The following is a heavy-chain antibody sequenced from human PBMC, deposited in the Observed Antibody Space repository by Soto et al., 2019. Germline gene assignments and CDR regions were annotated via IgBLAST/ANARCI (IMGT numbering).Heavy chain of an antibody. CDR1: GGTFSSYA. J-gene: IGHJ6*02. V-gene: IGHV1-69*01. CDR3: ARDIPGMICGVVRSSGMEV. D-gene: IGHD3-3*01. Sequence: QVQLVQSGAEVKKPGSSVKVSCKASGGTFSSYAISWVRQAPGQGLEWMGGIIPIFGTANYAQKLQGRVTITADESTSTAYLELSSLRYEDMAVYYCARDIPGMICGVVRSSGMEVWGQGTMVTVSS. CDR2: IIPIFGTA.